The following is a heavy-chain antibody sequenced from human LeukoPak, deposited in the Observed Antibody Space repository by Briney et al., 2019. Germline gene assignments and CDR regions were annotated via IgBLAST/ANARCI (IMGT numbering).Heavy chain of an antibody. CDR3: ARAVARTNWFDP. Sequence: SQTLSLTCTVSGGSISSGDYYWSWIRQPPGKGLEWIGYIYYSGSTYYNPSLKSRVTILVDTSKNQFSLKLSSVTAADTAVYYCARAVARTNWFDPWGQGTLVTVSS. CDR2: IYYSGST. CDR1: GGSISSGDYY. V-gene: IGHV4-30-4*01. D-gene: IGHD6-19*01. J-gene: IGHJ5*02.